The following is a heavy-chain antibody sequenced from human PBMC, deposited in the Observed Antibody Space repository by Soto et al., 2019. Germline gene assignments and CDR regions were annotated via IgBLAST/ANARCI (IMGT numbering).Heavy chain of an antibody. Sequence: SLTGSWTPSVYPCSNYGITCVGQAPGQPLEWLGWISLYSDGTNYAQKFQGRVSMTTDTSTTTAYMELRSLRSDDTAVYYCARVVPGAEAWFGPWGQGTLVNVS. J-gene: IGHJ5*02. CDR2: ISLYSDGT. V-gene: IGHV1-18*01. CDR1: VYPCSNYG. D-gene: IGHD2-2*01. CDR3: ARVVPGAEAWFGP.